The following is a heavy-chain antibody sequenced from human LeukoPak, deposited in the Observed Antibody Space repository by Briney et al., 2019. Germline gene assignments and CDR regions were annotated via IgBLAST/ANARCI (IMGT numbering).Heavy chain of an antibody. CDR3: ARGENYADYVLGNWFDP. CDR1: GFTFSSYS. Sequence: GGSLRLACAASGFTFSSYSMNWVRQPPGKGLEWVSYISSSSSTIYYADSVKGRFTIFRDNAKNSLYLQMNSLSAEDTAVYYCARGENYADYVLGNWFDPWGQGTLVTVSS. D-gene: IGHD4-17*01. V-gene: IGHV3-48*04. CDR2: ISSSSSTI. J-gene: IGHJ5*02.